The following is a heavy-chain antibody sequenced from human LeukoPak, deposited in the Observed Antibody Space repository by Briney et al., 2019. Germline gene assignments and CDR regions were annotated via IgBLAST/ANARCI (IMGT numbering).Heavy chain of an antibody. D-gene: IGHD3-10*01. CDR3: ARVQTYYGSGSWGDWFDP. V-gene: IGHV1-8*01. Sequence: ASVKVSCKASGYTFTSYDINWVRQATGQGLEWMRWMNPNSGNTGYAQKFQGRVTMTRNTSISTAYMELSSLRSEDTAVYYCARVQTYYGSGSWGDWFDPWGQGTLVTVSS. CDR2: MNPNSGNT. J-gene: IGHJ5*02. CDR1: GYTFTSYD.